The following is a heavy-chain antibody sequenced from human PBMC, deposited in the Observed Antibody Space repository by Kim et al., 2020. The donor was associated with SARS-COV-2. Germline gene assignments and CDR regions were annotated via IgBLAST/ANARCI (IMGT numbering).Heavy chain of an antibody. J-gene: IGHJ4*02. CDR3: ARAPYYDSSGYCFDY. V-gene: IGHV1-18*04. CDR1: GYTFTSYG. CDR2: ISAYNGNT. Sequence: ASVKVSCKASGYTFTSYGISWVRQAPGQGLEWMGWISAYNGNTNYAQKLQGRVTMTTDTSTSTAYMELRSLRSDDTAVYYCARAPYYDSSGYCFDYWGQGTLVTVSS. D-gene: IGHD3-22*01.